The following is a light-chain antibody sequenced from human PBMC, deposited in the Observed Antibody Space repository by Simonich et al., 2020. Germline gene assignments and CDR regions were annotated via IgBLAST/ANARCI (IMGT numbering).Light chain of an antibody. Sequence: QSVLTQPPSASGTPGQRVTISCSGSSSNIGSNYVYWYQQLPGTAPTLLIYRNNQRPSGVPDRFSGSKSGTSASLAISGLRSEDEADYYCSSYTSSSTYVFGTGTKVTVL. J-gene: IGLJ1*01. CDR3: SSYTSSSTYV. CDR2: RNN. CDR1: SSNIGSNY. V-gene: IGLV1-47*01.